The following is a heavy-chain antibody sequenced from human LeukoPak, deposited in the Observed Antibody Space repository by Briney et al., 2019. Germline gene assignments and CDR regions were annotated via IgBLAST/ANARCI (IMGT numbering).Heavy chain of an antibody. J-gene: IGHJ6*03. CDR1: GYTFTSYD. CDR2: ISGYNGNT. D-gene: IGHD6-19*01. V-gene: IGHV1-18*01. Sequence: ASVKVSCKASGYTFTSYDINWVRQAPGQGLEWMGWISGYNGNTNYAQKFQGRVTMTTDTSTSTAYMELRSLRSDDTAVYYCARTAPTTYSSGWYDSYYYYYYMDVWGKGTTVTVSS. CDR3: ARTAPTTYSSGWYDSYYYYYYMDV.